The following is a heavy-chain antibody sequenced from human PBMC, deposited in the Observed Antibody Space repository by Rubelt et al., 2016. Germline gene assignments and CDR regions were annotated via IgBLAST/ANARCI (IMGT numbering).Heavy chain of an antibody. D-gene: IGHD6-6*01. J-gene: IGHJ6*02. V-gene: IGHV2-26*01. CDR3: ARMTRSSSGDV. CDR2: IFSNDEK. CDR1: GFSLSNARMG. Sequence: ETLTLTCTVSGFSLSNARMGVSWIRQPPGKALEWLAHIFSNDEKSYSTSLKSRLTLSKATSKSQVVLTMTNMDPVDTATYYCARMTRSSSGDVWGQGTTVTVSS.